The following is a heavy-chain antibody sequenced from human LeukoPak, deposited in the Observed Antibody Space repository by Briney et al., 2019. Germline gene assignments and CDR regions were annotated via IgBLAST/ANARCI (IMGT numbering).Heavy chain of an antibody. J-gene: IGHJ6*02. CDR3: ARGIYHYYYGMDV. V-gene: IGHV4-59*01. CDR1: GGSISSYY. CDR2: IYYSGST. Sequence: SETLSLTCTVSGGSISSYYWSWIRQPPGKGLEWIGYIYYSGSTNYNPSLKSRVTISVDTSMNQFSLKLSSVTAADTAVYYCARGIYHYYYGMDVWGQGTTVTVSS.